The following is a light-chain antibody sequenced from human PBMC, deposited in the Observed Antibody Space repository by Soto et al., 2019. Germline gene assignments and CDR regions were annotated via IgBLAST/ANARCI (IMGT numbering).Light chain of an antibody. CDR1: QGIGDT. CDR3: QPYNNWPLT. J-gene: IGKJ4*01. Sequence: EVVMTQSPATLSVSPGEGVTLSCRASQGIGDTLAWYQHKPGQTPRLLIYVTSTRATGGPARFSGSRSGPEFTPPITSLQSEDFGIYSCQPYNNWPLTLGGGSKVDIK. V-gene: IGKV3-15*01. CDR2: VTS.